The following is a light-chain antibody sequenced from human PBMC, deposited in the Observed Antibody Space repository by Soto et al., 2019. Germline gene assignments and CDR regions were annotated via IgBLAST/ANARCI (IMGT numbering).Light chain of an antibody. V-gene: IGKV1-39*01. Sequence: DIQMTQSPSSLSASVGDRVTITCRASQSISTYLNWYHQKPGKAPNLLIYATSNLQSGVPSRFSGSGSGTDFTLTISSLQPEDSATYYCQQNYITPWTFGQGTKVAIK. CDR2: ATS. CDR1: QSISTY. CDR3: QQNYITPWT. J-gene: IGKJ1*01.